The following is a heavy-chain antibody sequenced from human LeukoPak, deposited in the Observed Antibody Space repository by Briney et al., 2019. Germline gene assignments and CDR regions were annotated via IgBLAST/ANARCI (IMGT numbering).Heavy chain of an antibody. CDR1: GFTFSGSA. D-gene: IGHD3-10*01. V-gene: IGHV3-73*01. CDR2: RSTANGYAT. J-gene: IGHJ4*02. CDR3: TGNYYGSGSYADFDY. Sequence: GGSLRLSCAASGFTFSGSALHWVRQASGKGLEWVGRRSTANGYATAYAASVKGRFTISRDDSKNTACLQMDSLKTEDTAVYYCTGNYYGSGSYADFDYWGQGTLVTVSS.